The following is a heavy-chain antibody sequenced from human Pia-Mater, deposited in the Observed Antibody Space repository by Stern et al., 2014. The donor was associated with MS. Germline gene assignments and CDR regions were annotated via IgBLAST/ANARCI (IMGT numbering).Heavy chain of an antibody. D-gene: IGHD3-22*01. Sequence: EVQLVESGGGLVQPGGSLRLSCAASGFTFSSYDMHWVRQATGKGLEWVSAIGTAGDTYYPGSVKGRFTISREKAKNSLYLQMNSLRAGDTAVYYCARARRDYYDSSGYPYYFDYWGQGTLVTVSS. CDR2: IGTAGDT. CDR1: GFTFSSYD. CDR3: ARARRDYYDSSGYPYYFDY. V-gene: IGHV3-13*01. J-gene: IGHJ4*02.